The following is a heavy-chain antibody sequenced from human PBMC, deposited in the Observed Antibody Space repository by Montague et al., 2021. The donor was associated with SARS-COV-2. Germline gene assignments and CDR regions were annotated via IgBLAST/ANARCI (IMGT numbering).Heavy chain of an antibody. D-gene: IGHD6-13*01. CDR2: ISGSGGKT. J-gene: IGHJ4*02. Sequence: SLRLSCAASGFTFIRYAMSWVRQAPGKGLEWVAAISGSGGKTYFADSVKGRFTISRDNSKNTLYLQMNSLRAEDTAVYYCARAAAGTRGQGTLVTVSS. CDR3: ARAAAGT. V-gene: IGHV3-23*01. CDR1: GFTFIRYA.